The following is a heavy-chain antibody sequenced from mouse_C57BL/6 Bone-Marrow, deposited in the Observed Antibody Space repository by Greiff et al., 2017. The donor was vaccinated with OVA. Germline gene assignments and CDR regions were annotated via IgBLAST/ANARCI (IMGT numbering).Heavy chain of an antibody. CDR1: GYTFTSYW. D-gene: IGHD2-1*01. CDR3: ARYDGNYTPYYYAMDY. Sequence: QVQLQQSGAELVKPGASVKMSCKASGYTFTSYWITWVKQRPGQGLEWIGDIYPGSGSTNYNEKFKSKATLTVDTSSSTAYMQLSSLTSEDSAVYYCARYDGNYTPYYYAMDYWGQGTSVTVSS. J-gene: IGHJ4*01. V-gene: IGHV1-55*01. CDR2: IYPGSGST.